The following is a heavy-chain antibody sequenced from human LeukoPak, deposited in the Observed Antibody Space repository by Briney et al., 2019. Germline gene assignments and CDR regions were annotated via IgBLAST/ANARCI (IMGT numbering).Heavy chain of an antibody. CDR1: GFTFSDNY. CDR2: IYSGGST. V-gene: IGHV3-53*01. CDR3: ARYPRGYFDY. J-gene: IGHJ4*02. Sequence: GGSLRLSCAASGFTFSDNYMSWIRQAPGKGLEWVSVIYSGGSTYYADSVKGRFTISRDNSKNTLYLQMNSLRAEDTAVYYCARYPRGYFDYWGQGTLVTVSS. D-gene: IGHD3-10*01.